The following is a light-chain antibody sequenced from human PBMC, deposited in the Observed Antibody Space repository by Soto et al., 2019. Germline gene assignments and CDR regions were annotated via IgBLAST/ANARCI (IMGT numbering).Light chain of an antibody. CDR3: MQALQTPLT. Sequence: DIVMTQSPLSLSVTPGEPASISCRSSQSLLLSDGKNYLDWYLQKPGQPPQLLVYLGSTRASGVPDRLTGSGSGTDFTLKISRVEAEDVGVYYCMQALQTPLTFGGGTKVEIK. CDR1: QSLLLSDGKNY. J-gene: IGKJ4*01. CDR2: LGS. V-gene: IGKV2-28*01.